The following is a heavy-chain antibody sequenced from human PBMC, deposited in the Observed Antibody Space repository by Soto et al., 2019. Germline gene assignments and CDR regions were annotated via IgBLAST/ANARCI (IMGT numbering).Heavy chain of an antibody. CDR2: ISNRAEVG. CDR3: AKTVGATKPEDH. J-gene: IGHJ4*02. CDR1: GFNFNNHV. Sequence: EVQLLESGGGLVHPLGSLRLSCSGSGFNFNNHVIKWVRQAPGTGMEGVASISNRAEVGFYADSVRGRYSVTRHRSTNTLHLQMDYVQVEDTGIYYCAKTVGATKPEDHWGQGTLVTVSS. V-gene: IGHV3-23*01. D-gene: IGHD1-26*01.